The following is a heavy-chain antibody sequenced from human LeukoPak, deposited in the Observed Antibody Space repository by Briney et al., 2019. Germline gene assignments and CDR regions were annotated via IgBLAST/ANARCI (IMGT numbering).Heavy chain of an antibody. Sequence: GGSLRLSCAASGFTFSSYSMNWVRQAPGKGLEWVSYISSSSTIYYTDSVKGRFTISRDNAKNSLYLQMNSLRAADTAVYYCARGMLTTVELDYWGQGPLVTVTS. CDR1: GFTFSSYS. J-gene: IGHJ4*02. CDR3: ARGMLTTVELDY. D-gene: IGHD4-11*01. CDR2: ISSSSTI. V-gene: IGHV3-48*01.